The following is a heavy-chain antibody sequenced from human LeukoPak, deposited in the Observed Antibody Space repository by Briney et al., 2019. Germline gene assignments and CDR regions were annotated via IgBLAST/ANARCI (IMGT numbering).Heavy chain of an antibody. D-gene: IGHD2-2*01. CDR3: ARGKKLRVYCSSTTCYDDNWFDP. J-gene: IGHJ5*02. CDR2: INPSGST. V-gene: IGHV4-34*01. Sequence: PSETLSLTCAVYGGSFSGYFWSWIRQPPGKGLEWIGEINPSGSTNYNPSLKSRVTISVDTSKNQFSLKLSSVTAADTAVYYCARGKKLRVYCSSTTCYDDNWFDPWGQGTLVTVSS. CDR1: GGSFSGYF.